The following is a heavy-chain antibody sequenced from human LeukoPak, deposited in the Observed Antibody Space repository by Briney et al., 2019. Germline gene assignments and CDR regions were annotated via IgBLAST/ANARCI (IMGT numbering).Heavy chain of an antibody. CDR2: IRGKADGETT. D-gene: IGHD6-13*01. J-gene: IGHJ4*02. V-gene: IGHV3-15*01. Sequence: GGSLRLSCAASGFTFSNAWMTWVRQALGKGPEWLGRIRGKADGETTDYAAPVKGRFTISRDDSKNILYLQMNSLTTEDTAVYYCILAAAGPAYWGQGALVTVSS. CDR3: ILAAAGPAY. CDR1: GFTFSNAW.